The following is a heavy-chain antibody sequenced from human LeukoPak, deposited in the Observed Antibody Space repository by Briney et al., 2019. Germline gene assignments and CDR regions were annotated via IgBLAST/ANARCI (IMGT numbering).Heavy chain of an antibody. J-gene: IGHJ5*02. CDR3: AREGYYDFWSGYPPTWFDP. V-gene: IGHV4-34*01. CDR2: INHSGST. Sequence: SETLSLTCAVYGGSFSGYYWSWIRQPPGKGLEWIGEINHSGSTNYNPSLKSRVTISVDTSKNQFSLKLSSVTAADTAVYYCAREGYYDFWSGYPPTWFDPWGQGTLVTVSS. CDR1: GGSFSGYY. D-gene: IGHD3-3*01.